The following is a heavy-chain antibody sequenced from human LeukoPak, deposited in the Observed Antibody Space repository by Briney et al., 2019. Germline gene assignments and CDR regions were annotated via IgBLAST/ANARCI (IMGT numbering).Heavy chain of an antibody. CDR3: ARGLPMVRGVLFDY. CDR1: GGSISSGGYS. V-gene: IGHV4-30-2*01. Sequence: SETLSLTCAVSGGSISSGGYSWSWIRQPPGKGLEWIGYIYHSGSTYYNPSLKSRVTISVDRSKNQFSLKLSSVTAADTAVYYCARGLPMVRGVLFDYWGQGTLVTVSS. CDR2: IYHSGST. J-gene: IGHJ4*02. D-gene: IGHD3-10*01.